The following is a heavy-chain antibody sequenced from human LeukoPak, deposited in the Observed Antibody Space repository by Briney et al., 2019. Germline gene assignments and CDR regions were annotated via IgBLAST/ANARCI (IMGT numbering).Heavy chain of an antibody. D-gene: IGHD1-1*01. CDR3: AKAGTGTNMLFDY. CDR2: LSSSGGDT. Sequence: GGSLRLSCAASGFTVSSYAMSWVRQAPGKGLKWVSALSSSGGDTFYADSVKGRFTISRDTSKNTLYLQMNSLRAEDTAIYYCAKAGTGTNMLFDYWGQGTLVTVSS. CDR1: GFTVSSYA. V-gene: IGHV3-23*01. J-gene: IGHJ4*02.